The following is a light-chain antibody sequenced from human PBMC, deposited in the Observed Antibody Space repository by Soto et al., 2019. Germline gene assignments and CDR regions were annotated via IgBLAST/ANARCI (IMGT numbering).Light chain of an antibody. V-gene: IGLV2-14*01. CDR3: RSYTASSTVL. J-gene: IGLJ2*01. CDR1: SSDVGGYNY. CDR2: EVS. Sequence: QSALTQPASVSGSPGQSITISCTGTSSDVGGYNYVSWYQQYPGKAPKLGIYEVSHRPSGVSNRFSGSQSGNTASLTVSGLQAEDEADYYCRSYTASSTVLFGGGTTLTV.